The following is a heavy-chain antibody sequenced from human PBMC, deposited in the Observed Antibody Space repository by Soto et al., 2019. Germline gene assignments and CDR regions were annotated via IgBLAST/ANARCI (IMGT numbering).Heavy chain of an antibody. V-gene: IGHV1-18*04. CDR2: ISAYNGNT. J-gene: IGHJ4*02. D-gene: IGHD5-18*01. Sequence: ASVKVSCKASGYTFTSYGISWVRQAPGQGLEWMGWISAYNGNTNYAQNLQGRVTMATDTSTSTAYMGLRSLRSDDTAVYYCARDEDAAMPHFFDYWGQGTPVTVSS. CDR3: ARDEDAAMPHFFDY. CDR1: GYTFTSYG.